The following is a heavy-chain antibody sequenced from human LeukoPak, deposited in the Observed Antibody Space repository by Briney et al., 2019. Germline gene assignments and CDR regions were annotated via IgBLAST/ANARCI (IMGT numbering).Heavy chain of an antibody. CDR3: ARVLHRRNYDSSVYYGY. Sequence: GGSLRLSCAASGFTFSSYSMNWVRQAPGKGLEWVSYISSSDSTIYYAESVKGRFTISRDNAKNSLYLQMNSLRAEDTAVYYCARVLHRRNYDSSVYYGYWGQGTLVTVSS. J-gene: IGHJ4*02. CDR2: ISSSDSTI. CDR1: GFTFSSYS. V-gene: IGHV3-48*01. D-gene: IGHD3-22*01.